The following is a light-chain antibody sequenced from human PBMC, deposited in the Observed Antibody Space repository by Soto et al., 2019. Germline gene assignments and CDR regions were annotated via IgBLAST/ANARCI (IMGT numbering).Light chain of an antibody. J-gene: IGLJ1*01. CDR2: EGS. V-gene: IGLV2-14*02. CDR3: CSYRSGSAFYV. Sequence: QCALTQPASVSGSPGQSITISCTGSSNDVGRYNQVSWYQQHPGKAPKVMIYEGSQRPSGVSNRFSGSKSGNTASLTISGLQAEDEADYSCCSYRSGSAFYVFGSGTKVTDL. CDR1: SNDVGRYNQ.